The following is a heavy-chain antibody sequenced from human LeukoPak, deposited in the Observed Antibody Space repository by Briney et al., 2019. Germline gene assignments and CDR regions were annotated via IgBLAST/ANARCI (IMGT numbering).Heavy chain of an antibody. D-gene: IGHD5-24*01. CDR1: GFTFNNYA. J-gene: IGHJ4*02. V-gene: IGHV3-23*01. CDR3: AKRDGYNSNYFDY. CDR2: ISGGGAST. Sequence: GGSLRLSCAASGFTFNNYAMSWVRQAPGKGLEWVSAISGGGASTYYADSVKGRFTISRDNSKNTLYLQMNGLRAEDTAVYYCAKRDGYNSNYFDYWGQGTLVTVSS.